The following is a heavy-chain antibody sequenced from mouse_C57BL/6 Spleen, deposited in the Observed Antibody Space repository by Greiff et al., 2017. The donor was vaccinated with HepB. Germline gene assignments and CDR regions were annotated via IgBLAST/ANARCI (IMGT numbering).Heavy chain of an antibody. D-gene: IGHD2-3*01. Sequence: EVKLEESGGGLVKPGGSLKLSCAASGFTFSSYAMSWVRQTPEKRLEWVATISDGGSYTYYPDNVKGRFTISRDNAKNNLYLQMSHLKSEDTAMYYCARDHDGYWYFDVWGTGTTVTVSS. CDR1: GFTFSSYA. CDR2: ISDGGSYT. CDR3: ARDHDGYWYFDV. J-gene: IGHJ1*03. V-gene: IGHV5-4*01.